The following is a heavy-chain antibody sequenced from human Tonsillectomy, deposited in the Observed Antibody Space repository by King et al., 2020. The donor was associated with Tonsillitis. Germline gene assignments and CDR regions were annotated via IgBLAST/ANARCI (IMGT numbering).Heavy chain of an antibody. V-gene: IGHV4-59*01. CDR1: GVSISYNY. Sequence: VQLQESGPGLVKPSETLSLTCTVSGVSISYNYWNWIRQSPGRGLEWIGYIFDTGSANYNPSLKSRVTISLDTSKNQFYLKLRSVTAADTAIYYCARAPMIGSRFHSWGQGTLVTVSS. CDR2: IFDTGSA. CDR3: ARAPMIGSRFHS. J-gene: IGHJ4*02. D-gene: IGHD3-10*02.